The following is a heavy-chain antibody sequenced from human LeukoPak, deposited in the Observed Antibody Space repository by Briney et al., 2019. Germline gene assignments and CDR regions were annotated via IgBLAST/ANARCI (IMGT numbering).Heavy chain of an antibody. CDR2: IIEKANNYAT. Sequence: GGSLRLSCVASGFTFSGFSLHWVRQASGKGLEWVGRIIEKANNYATTYAASVRGGFTISRDDSKNTAYLQMNSLKTEDTALYYCATSSNPYNDHWGEGTLVTVS. J-gene: IGHJ4*02. CDR1: GFTFSGFS. V-gene: IGHV3-73*01. CDR3: ATSSNPYNDH. D-gene: IGHD5-24*01.